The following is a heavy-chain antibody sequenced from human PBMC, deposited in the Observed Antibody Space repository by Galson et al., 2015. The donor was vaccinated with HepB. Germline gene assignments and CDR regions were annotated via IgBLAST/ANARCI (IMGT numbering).Heavy chain of an antibody. V-gene: IGHV6-1*01. CDR2: TYYRSKWYD. Sequence: CAISGDSVSSNGAAWNWIRHSPSRGLEWLGRTYYRSKWYDNYAVSVESRITISPDTSKNQFSLHLNSVTPEDTAVYYCARGGHLAPDYFDYWGQGTLVTVSS. J-gene: IGHJ4*02. CDR1: GDSVSSNGAA. D-gene: IGHD3/OR15-3a*01. CDR3: ARGGHLAPDYFDY.